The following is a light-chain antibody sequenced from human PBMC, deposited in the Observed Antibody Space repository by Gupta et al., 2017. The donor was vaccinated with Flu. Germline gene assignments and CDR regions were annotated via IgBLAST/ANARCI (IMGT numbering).Light chain of an antibody. J-gene: IGKJ3*01. V-gene: IGKV1-9*01. CDR2: GAS. Sequence: DIQLTQSPSFLSASVGDRVTITCRASQGISIDLAWYQQKPGKAPNLLIYGASTSHTGVPSRFSGSGSGTEFTLTIISLQPEDFGTYYCQRLNTFRFTFGPGTKVDIK. CDR1: QGISID. CDR3: QRLNTFRFT.